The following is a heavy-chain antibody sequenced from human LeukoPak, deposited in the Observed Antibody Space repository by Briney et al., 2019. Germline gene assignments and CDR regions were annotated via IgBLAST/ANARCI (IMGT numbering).Heavy chain of an antibody. CDR2: ISSSGSTI. CDR1: GFTFSSYS. D-gene: IGHD3-22*01. V-gene: IGHV3-48*04. J-gene: IGHJ4*02. Sequence: GGSLRLSCTASGFTFSSYSMNWVRQAPGKGLEWVSYISSSGSTIYYVDSVKGRFTISRDNAKNSLYLQMNSLRAEDTAVYYCARASRGGYYDGSGYPDYWGQGTLVTVSS. CDR3: ARASRGGYYDGSGYPDY.